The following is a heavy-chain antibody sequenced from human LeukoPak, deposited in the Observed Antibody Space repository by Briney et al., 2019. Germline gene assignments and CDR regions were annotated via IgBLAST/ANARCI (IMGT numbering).Heavy chain of an antibody. CDR3: ARSRYYYDSSGYYAYDY. J-gene: IGHJ4*02. V-gene: IGHV1-2*02. D-gene: IGHD3-22*01. Sequence: ASVKVSCKASGYTFTGYYMHWVRQAPGQGLEWMGWINPNSGGTNYAQKFQGRVTMTRDTPISTAYMELSRLRSDDTAVYYCARSRYYYDSSGYYAYDYWGQGTLVTVSS. CDR2: INPNSGGT. CDR1: GYTFTGYY.